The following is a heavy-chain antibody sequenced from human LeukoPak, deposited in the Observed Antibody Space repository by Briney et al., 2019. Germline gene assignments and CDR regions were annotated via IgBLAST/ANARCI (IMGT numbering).Heavy chain of an antibody. CDR1: GGSISSCGSY. Sequence: SQTLSLTCSVSGGSISSCGSYWSWIRQHPGKGLEWIGYIFYRGNSYYNPSLKSRVTISIDTSKSQFSLRLSSVTAADTAVYYCARASGCPSSSCYSGYFDCWGQGTLVTVSS. J-gene: IGHJ4*02. D-gene: IGHD2-2*01. V-gene: IGHV4-31*03. CDR3: ARASGCPSSSCYSGYFDC. CDR2: IFYRGNS.